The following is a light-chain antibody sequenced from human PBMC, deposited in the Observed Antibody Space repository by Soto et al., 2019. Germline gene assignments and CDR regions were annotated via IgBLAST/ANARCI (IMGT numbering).Light chain of an antibody. J-gene: IGLJ1*01. CDR3: CSSAGDGTDV. CDR1: SSDFGSHNL. Sequence: QSVLTQPASVSGSPGQSISISCGGISSDFGSHNLVSWYQRHPGKAPKHMSYEGRKRHSGVSNRFSGSKSGNTASLTISGLQAEDEADYYCCSSAGDGTDVFGTGTKVTVL. V-gene: IGLV2-23*01. CDR2: EGR.